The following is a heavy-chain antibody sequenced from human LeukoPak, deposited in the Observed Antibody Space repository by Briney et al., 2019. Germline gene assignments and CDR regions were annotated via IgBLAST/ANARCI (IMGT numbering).Heavy chain of an antibody. CDR3: ARGGRSGYYYMDV. D-gene: IGHD3-10*01. CDR2: IYYSGST. CDR1: GGSISSYH. V-gene: IGHV4-59*01. J-gene: IGHJ6*03. Sequence: SETLSLTCTVSGGSISSYHWSWIRQPPGKGLECIGFIYYSGSTNYNPSLKSRVTISVDTSKNQFSLKLSSVTAADTAVYYCARGGRSGYYYMDVWGKGTTVTISS.